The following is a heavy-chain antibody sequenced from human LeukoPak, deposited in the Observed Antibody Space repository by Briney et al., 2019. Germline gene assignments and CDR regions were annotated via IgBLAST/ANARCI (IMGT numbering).Heavy chain of an antibody. CDR2: ISYDGNDK. Sequence: GGSLRLSCAASGFTFSYFGMHWVRQAPGKGLEWVTAISYDGNDKYYADSVKGRFSISRDNSRNRVYLQMSSLRPEDTAVYYCARPNDYGDYRYLDLWGRGTLVTVFS. CDR3: ARPNDYGDYRYLDL. D-gene: IGHD4-17*01. J-gene: IGHJ2*01. V-gene: IGHV3-30*13. CDR1: GFTFSYFG.